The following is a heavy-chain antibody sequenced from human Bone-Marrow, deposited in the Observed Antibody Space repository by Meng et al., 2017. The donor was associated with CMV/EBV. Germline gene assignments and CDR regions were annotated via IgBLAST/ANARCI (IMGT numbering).Heavy chain of an antibody. Sequence: APEFTFSRYAMSWVRQAPGKGLEWVSAISGSGGSTYYADSVKGRFTISRDNSKNKLYLQMNRLRAEDTAVYYCAKVGRDGYYYFDYWGQGTLVTVSS. CDR2: ISGSGGST. CDR1: EFTFSRYA. D-gene: IGHD5-24*01. V-gene: IGHV3-23*01. J-gene: IGHJ4*02. CDR3: AKVGRDGYYYFDY.